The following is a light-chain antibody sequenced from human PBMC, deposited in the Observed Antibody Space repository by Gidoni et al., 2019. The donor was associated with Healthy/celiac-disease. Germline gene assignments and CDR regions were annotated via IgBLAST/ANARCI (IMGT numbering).Light chain of an antibody. Sequence: DIQMTQSPSSLSASVGDRVTITCQASQDISNYLNWYQQKPGKATQLLIYDASNLETGVPSRFSGSGSGTDFTFTISSLQHEVIATYYCQQYNNLPRTFGPGTKVDIK. CDR3: QQYNNLPRT. CDR1: QDISNY. J-gene: IGKJ3*01. V-gene: IGKV1-33*01. CDR2: DAS.